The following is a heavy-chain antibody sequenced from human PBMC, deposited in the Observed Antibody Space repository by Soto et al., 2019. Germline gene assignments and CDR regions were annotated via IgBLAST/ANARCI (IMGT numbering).Heavy chain of an antibody. CDR2: MNPNSGNT. D-gene: IGHD3-10*01. J-gene: IGHJ4*02. Sequence: QVQLVQSGAEVKKPGASVKVSCKASGYTFTSYDINWVRQATGQGLEWMGWMNPNSGNTGYAQKFQGRVTSTMDTSIRTTYMELRSLRSEDTAVYYCARDLGYYYGSGFRGWGQGTLVTVSS. V-gene: IGHV1-8*01. CDR1: GYTFTSYD. CDR3: ARDLGYYYGSGFRG.